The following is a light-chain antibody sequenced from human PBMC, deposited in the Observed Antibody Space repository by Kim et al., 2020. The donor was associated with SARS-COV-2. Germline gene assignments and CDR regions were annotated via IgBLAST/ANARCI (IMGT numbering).Light chain of an antibody. CDR3: QAWDSAVV. J-gene: IGLJ2*01. CDR2: QDD. Sequence: VSMSTGQTAGITCSGDKLGDKYAYWYQQKPGQSPVVVIYQDDKRPSGSPERFSGSNSGNTATLTISGTQSADEADDYCQAWDSAVVFGGGTQLTVL. CDR1: KLGDKY. V-gene: IGLV3-1*01.